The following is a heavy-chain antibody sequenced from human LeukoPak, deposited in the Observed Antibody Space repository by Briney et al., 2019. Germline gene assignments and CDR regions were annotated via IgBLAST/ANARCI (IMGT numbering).Heavy chain of an antibody. CDR3: YPHYYGSGNLNWFDP. Sequence: GGSLRLSCAASGFTFTNYSMNWVRQTPGKGLEWVSSISSSSTYKYYADSVKGRFTISRDNARNSLYLQMNSLRVDDSAVYYCYPHYYGSGNLNWFDPWGQGTLVTVSS. D-gene: IGHD3-10*01. V-gene: IGHV3-21*01. CDR1: GFTFTNYS. J-gene: IGHJ5*02. CDR2: ISSSSTYK.